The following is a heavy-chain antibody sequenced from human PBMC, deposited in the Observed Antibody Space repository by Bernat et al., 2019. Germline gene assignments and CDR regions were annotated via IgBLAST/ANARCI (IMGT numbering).Heavy chain of an antibody. J-gene: IGHJ4*02. CDR3: TPDGYSSGWGYFDY. CDR2: IKSKTDGGTT. V-gene: IGHV3-15*01. Sequence: EVQLVESGGGLVKPGGSLRLSCAASGFTFSNAWMSWVRQAPGKGLEWVGRIKSKTDGGTTDYAAPVKGRFTISRDDSKNTLYLQMNSLKTEDTVVYYCTPDGYSSGWGYFDYWGQGTLVTVSS. D-gene: IGHD6-19*01. CDR1: GFTFSNAW.